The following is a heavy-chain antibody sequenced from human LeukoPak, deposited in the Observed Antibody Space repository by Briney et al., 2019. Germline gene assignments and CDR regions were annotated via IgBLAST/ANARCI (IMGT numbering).Heavy chain of an antibody. CDR3: ARGRYSGTTYYFDY. CDR2: IKKDGSET. V-gene: IGHV3-7*03. CDR1: GFTFSTSW. Sequence: GGSLRLSCTASGFTFSTSWMSWVRQVPGKGLEWVANIKKDGSETYYVDSVKGRFTISRDNAKNSLYLQMNSLRAEDTAMYYCARGRYSGTTYYFDYWGQGTLVTVSS. D-gene: IGHD5-12*01. J-gene: IGHJ4*02.